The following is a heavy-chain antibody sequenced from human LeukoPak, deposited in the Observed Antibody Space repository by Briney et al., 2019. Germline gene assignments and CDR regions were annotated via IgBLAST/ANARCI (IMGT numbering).Heavy chain of an antibody. Sequence: SETLSLTCAVYGGSFSGYYWSWIRQPPRKGLEWIGEINHSGSTNYNPSLKSRVTISVDTSKNQFSLKLSSVTAADTAVYYCARKPSYFDYWGQGTLVTVSS. CDR2: INHSGST. J-gene: IGHJ4*02. CDR1: GGSFSGYY. CDR3: ARKPSYFDY. V-gene: IGHV4-34*01.